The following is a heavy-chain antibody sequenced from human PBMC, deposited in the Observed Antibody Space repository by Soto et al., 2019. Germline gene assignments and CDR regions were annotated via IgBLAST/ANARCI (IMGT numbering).Heavy chain of an antibody. J-gene: IGHJ4*02. D-gene: IGHD3-10*01. Sequence: PGGSLRLSCEASGFTFRSYVMNWVRQAPGKGLEWVASISATSSHIYYRDSVKGRFAISRDNAKNSLSLQMNSLRAEDTAIYYCTRDRLSGSYQDYWGQGALVTVSS. CDR3: TRDRLSGSYQDY. CDR2: ISATSSHI. CDR1: GFTFRSYV. V-gene: IGHV3-21*04.